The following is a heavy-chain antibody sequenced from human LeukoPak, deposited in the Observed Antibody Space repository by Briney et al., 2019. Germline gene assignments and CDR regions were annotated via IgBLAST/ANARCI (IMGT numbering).Heavy chain of an antibody. V-gene: IGHV3-74*01. D-gene: IGHD5-12*01. Sequence: PGGSLRLSCAASGFTFISYWMHWVRQAPGQGLVWVSRINSDGSSTNYADSVKGRFTISRDNAKNTLYLQMNSLRAEDTGVYYCARALGGYDDYWGQGTLVTVSS. CDR2: INSDGSST. CDR3: ARALGGYDDY. CDR1: GFTFISYW. J-gene: IGHJ4*02.